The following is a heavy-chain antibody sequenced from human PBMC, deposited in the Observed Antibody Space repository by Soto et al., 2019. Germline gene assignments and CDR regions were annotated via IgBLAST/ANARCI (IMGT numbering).Heavy chain of an antibody. CDR1: GGSISSGDYY. D-gene: IGHD6-13*01. Sequence: SETLSLTCTVSGGSISSGDYYWSWIRQPPGKGLEWIGYIYYSGSTYYNPSLKSRVTISVDTSKNQFSLKLSSVTAADTAVYYCASSFGVAAAGPFDYWGQGTLVPVSS. J-gene: IGHJ4*02. CDR3: ASSFGVAAAGPFDY. CDR2: IYYSGST. V-gene: IGHV4-30-4*01.